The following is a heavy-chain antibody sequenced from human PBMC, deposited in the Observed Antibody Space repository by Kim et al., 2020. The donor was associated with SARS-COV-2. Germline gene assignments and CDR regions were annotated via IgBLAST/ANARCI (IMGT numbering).Heavy chain of an antibody. CDR2: IIPILGIA. J-gene: IGHJ4*02. CDR1: GGTFSSYA. D-gene: IGHD1-26*01. V-gene: IGHV1-69*04. Sequence: SVKVSCKASGGTFSSYAISWVRQAPGQGLEWMGRIIPILGIANYAQKFRGRVTITADKSTSTAYMELSSLRSEDTAVYYCARDRRKVRGWVGVTPLDYWGQGTLVTVSS. CDR3: ARDRRKVRGWVGVTPLDY.